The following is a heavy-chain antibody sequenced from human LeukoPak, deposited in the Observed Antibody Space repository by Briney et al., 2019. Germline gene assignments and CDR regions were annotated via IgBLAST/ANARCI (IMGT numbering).Heavy chain of an antibody. V-gene: IGHV3-23*01. D-gene: IGHD3-10*01. CDR1: GFSFNNYA. CDR3: AKRQVPSALGSFDF. CDR2: ISACLDST. J-gene: IGHJ4*02. Sequence: GGSLRLSCAASGFSFNNYAMAWVRQVPGKGLEWVSSISACLDSTYYADSVKGRFTVSRDNSKNTLYLQMNSLRAEDTAIYYCAKRQVPSALGSFDFWGQGTLVTVSS.